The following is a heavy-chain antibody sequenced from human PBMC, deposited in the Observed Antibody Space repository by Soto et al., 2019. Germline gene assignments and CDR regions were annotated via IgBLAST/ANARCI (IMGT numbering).Heavy chain of an antibody. D-gene: IGHD3-10*01. Sequence: PGGSLCLSCAASGFTFRTYAMTWVRQAPGKGLEWVSSISGNGDSTYYAASVKGRFTVSRDNSKSTLYLQMSRVTVEDTAIYYCTKDPTLITAWYFDIWGRGTLVSVSS. CDR2: ISGNGDST. V-gene: IGHV3-23*01. J-gene: IGHJ2*01. CDR3: TKDPTLITAWYFDI. CDR1: GFTFRTYA.